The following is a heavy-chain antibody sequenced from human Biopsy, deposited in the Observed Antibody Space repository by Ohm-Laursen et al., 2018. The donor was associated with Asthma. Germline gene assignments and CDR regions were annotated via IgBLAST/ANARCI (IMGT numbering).Heavy chain of an antibody. CDR1: GGTFNTYV. V-gene: IGHV1-69*13. D-gene: IGHD2-2*01. CDR3: ARKAGSCISRTCYSLDF. J-gene: IGHJ4*02. Sequence: SVKVSCKSLGGTFNTYVIGWVRQAPGQGLEWMGGINSGFGTTTYPQKFQDRVTITADDSTSTVYMELSSLRSEDTAVYYCARKAGSCISRTCYSLDFWGQGTLVTGSS. CDR2: INSGFGTT.